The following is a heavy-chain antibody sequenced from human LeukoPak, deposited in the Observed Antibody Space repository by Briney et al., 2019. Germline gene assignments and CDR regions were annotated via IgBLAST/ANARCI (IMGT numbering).Heavy chain of an antibody. J-gene: IGHJ4*01. CDR1: GFSLSTSGMC. Sequence: SGPALVKPTQTLTLTCTFSGFSLSTSGMCVSWIRQPPGKTLEWLARIDWDDDKYYSTSLKTRLTISKDTSKNQVVLTMTNMDPVDTAPYYFARINFAKNYRWNLFFEYRGPGTPGT. CDR3: ARINFAKNYRWNLFFEY. V-gene: IGHV2-70*11. D-gene: IGHD1-1*01. CDR2: IDWDDDK.